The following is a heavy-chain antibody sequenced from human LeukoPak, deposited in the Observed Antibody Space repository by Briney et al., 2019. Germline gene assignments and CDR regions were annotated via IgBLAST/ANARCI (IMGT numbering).Heavy chain of an antibody. Sequence: ASVKVSCKASGYTFTGYYMHWVRQAPGQGLEWMGWINPNSGGTNYAQKFQGRVTMTRDTSISTAYMELSRLRSDATAVYYCARAEGYSSGWYYEGFDYWGQGTLVTVSS. CDR3: ARAEGYSSGWYYEGFDY. J-gene: IGHJ4*02. CDR2: INPNSGGT. D-gene: IGHD6-19*01. CDR1: GYTFTGYY. V-gene: IGHV1-2*02.